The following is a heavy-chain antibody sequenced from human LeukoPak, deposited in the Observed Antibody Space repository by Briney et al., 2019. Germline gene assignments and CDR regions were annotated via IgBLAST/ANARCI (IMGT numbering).Heavy chain of an antibody. CDR2: IYYSGST. Sequence: PSETLSLTCTVSGGSISSYYWSWIRQPPGKGLEWIGYIYYSGSTNYNPSLKSRVTISVDTSKNQFSLKLSSVTAADTAVYYCAREDNGDYLYWFDPWGQGTLVTVSS. D-gene: IGHD4-17*01. CDR3: AREDNGDYLYWFDP. V-gene: IGHV4-59*12. J-gene: IGHJ5*02. CDR1: GGSISSYY.